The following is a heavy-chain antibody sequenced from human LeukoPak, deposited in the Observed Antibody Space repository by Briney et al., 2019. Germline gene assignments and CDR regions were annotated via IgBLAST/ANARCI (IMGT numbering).Heavy chain of an antibody. D-gene: IGHD6-25*01. CDR2: TRSKAYGGTT. V-gene: IGHV3-49*04. J-gene: IGHJ4*02. CDR3: ARGAADELDY. Sequence: GGSLRLSCAASGFTFGDYAMTWVRQAPGKGLEWVGFTRSKAYGGTTECAASVKGRLTISRDDSKSIAYLQMNSLKTEDTAVYYCARGAADELDYWGQGTLVTVSS. CDR1: GFTFGDYA.